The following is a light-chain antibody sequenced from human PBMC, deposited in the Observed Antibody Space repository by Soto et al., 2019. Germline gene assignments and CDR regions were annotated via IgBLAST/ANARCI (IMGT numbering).Light chain of an antibody. J-gene: IGKJ2*01. CDR1: QSVSSN. CDR3: QQYNNWPPYT. Sequence: EIVMTQSPATLSVSPGERATLSCRASQSVSSNLAWYQQKHGQAPRLLIYGASTRATGIPARFSGSGSGTEVTLTISSLQPEDFAVYYCQQYNNWPPYTFGQGTKLEIK. V-gene: IGKV3-15*01. CDR2: GAS.